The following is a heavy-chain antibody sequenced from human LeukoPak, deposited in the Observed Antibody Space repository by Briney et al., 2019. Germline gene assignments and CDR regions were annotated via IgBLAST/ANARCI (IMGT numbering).Heavy chain of an antibody. Sequence: KSSETLSLTCAVSGGSISSGGYSWSWIRQPPGKGLEWIGYIYHSGSTYYNPSLKSRVTMSVDTSKNQFSLKLSSVTAADTAVYYCARLGYSNEGNWFDPWGQGTLVTVSS. CDR3: ARLGYSNEGNWFDP. CDR1: GGSISSGGYS. D-gene: IGHD4-11*01. J-gene: IGHJ5*02. V-gene: IGHV4-30-2*03. CDR2: IYHSGST.